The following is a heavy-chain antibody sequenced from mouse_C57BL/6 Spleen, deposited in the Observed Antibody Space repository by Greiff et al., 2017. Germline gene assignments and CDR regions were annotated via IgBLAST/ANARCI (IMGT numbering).Heavy chain of an antibody. CDR3: ARGQYGSRYFDV. V-gene: IGHV1-50*01. Sequence: QVQLQQPGAELVKPGASVKLSCKASGYTFTSYWMQWVKQRPGQGLEWIGEIDPSDSYTNYNQKFKGKATLTVDTSSSTAYMQLSSLTSEDSAVYDCARGQYGSRYFDVWGTGTTVTVAS. CDR2: IDPSDSYT. D-gene: IGHD1-1*01. CDR1: GYTFTSYW. J-gene: IGHJ1*03.